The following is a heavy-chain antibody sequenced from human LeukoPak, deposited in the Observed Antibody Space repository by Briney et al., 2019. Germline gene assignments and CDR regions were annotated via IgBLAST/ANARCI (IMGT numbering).Heavy chain of an antibody. CDR2: IYTDGSA. D-gene: IGHD6-19*01. V-gene: IGHV3-53*01. Sequence: GGSLRLSCAASGCTVSSNHMRWVRQAPGKGLEWVSFIYTDGSAYYADSVKGRFTISRDSSNNTLHLQMHSLKAEDTAVYYCAKRPPSVAGVTYGMDVWGQGTTVTVSS. CDR1: GCTVSSNH. CDR3: AKRPPSVAGVTYGMDV. J-gene: IGHJ6*02.